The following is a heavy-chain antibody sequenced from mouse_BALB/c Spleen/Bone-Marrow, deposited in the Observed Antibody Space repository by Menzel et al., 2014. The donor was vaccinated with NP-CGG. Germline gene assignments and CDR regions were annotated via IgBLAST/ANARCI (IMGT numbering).Heavy chain of an antibody. CDR2: IFPLNGDI. V-gene: IGHV1S29*02. D-gene: IGHD3-3*01. CDR1: GYTFIDYN. CDR3: VRGGPWFVY. Sequence: EVQLQQSGPELVKPGASVKISCKASGYTFIDYNIHWVKQSQGMSLEWIGYIFPLNGDIGYNQKFKIKATLTVDNSSNTAYMEFRSLTSEDSAVYYCVRGGPWFVYWGQGTLVTVSA. J-gene: IGHJ3*01.